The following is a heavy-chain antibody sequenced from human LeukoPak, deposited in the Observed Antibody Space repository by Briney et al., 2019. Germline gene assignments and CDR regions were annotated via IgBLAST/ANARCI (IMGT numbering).Heavy chain of an antibody. Sequence: ASVKVSCKVSGYTLTELSMHWVRQAPGKGLEWMGGFDPEDGETIYAQKFQGRVTTTEDTSTDTAYMELSSLRSEDTAVYYCATRDLYAWELPSYYFDYWGQGTLVTVSS. V-gene: IGHV1-24*01. CDR1: GYTLTELS. CDR2: FDPEDGET. CDR3: ATRDLYAWELPSYYFDY. D-gene: IGHD1-26*01. J-gene: IGHJ4*02.